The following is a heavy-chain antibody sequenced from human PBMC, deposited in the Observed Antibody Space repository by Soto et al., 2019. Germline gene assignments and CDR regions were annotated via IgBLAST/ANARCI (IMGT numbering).Heavy chain of an antibody. CDR3: AREGPAFAFDI. V-gene: IGHV1-3*01. CDR2: INAGNGNT. CDR1: VYTFTRYA. Sequence: ASVKVSCKASVYTFTRYAMHWVRQAPGQRLEWMGWINAGNGNTKYSQKFQGRVTITRDTSASTAYMELSSLRSEDTAVYYCAREGPAFAFDIWGQGTMVTVSS. J-gene: IGHJ3*02.